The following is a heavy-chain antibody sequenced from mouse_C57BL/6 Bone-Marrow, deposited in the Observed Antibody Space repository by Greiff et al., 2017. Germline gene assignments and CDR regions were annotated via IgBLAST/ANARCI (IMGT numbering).Heavy chain of an antibody. CDR2: IDPTDSYT. Sequence: VQLQQPGAELVMPGASVKLSCKASGYTFTSYWMHWVKQRPGQGLEWIGEIDPTDSYTNYNKKFKGKTTLTVDKSSSTAYMQLSSLTSEDSAVYDGERETIYYYGRVDYWGQGNTLTVTS. D-gene: IGHD1-1*01. CDR1: GYTFTSYW. J-gene: IGHJ2*01. CDR3: ERETIYYYGRVDY. V-gene: IGHV1-69*01.